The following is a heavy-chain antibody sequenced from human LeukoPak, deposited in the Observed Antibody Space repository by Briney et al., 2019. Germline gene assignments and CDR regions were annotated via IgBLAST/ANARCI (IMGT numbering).Heavy chain of an antibody. CDR1: GYSFTSHW. CDR3: AKLTPYCSGGSCTYYYYGMDV. CDR2: IDPSDSYT. Sequence: GESLRISCKGSGYSFTSHWISWVRQMPGKGLEWMGNIDPSDSYTNYSPSFHGHVTISADKSISTAYLPWSSMKASDTAMYYCAKLTPYCSGGSCTYYYYGMDVWGQGTTVTVSS. V-gene: IGHV5-10-1*01. J-gene: IGHJ6*02. D-gene: IGHD2-15*01.